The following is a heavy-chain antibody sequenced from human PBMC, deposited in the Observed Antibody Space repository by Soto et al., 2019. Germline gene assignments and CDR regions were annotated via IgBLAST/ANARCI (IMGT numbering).Heavy chain of an antibody. Sequence: QVQLVESGGGVVQPGRSLRLSCAASGFTFSSYGMHWVRQAPGKGLEWVAVISYDGSNKYYADSVKGRFTISRDNSKNTLYLQMNSLRAEDTAVYYCAKAYDYYYYGMDVWGQGTTVTVSS. V-gene: IGHV3-30*18. J-gene: IGHJ6*02. CDR1: GFTFSSYG. CDR2: ISYDGSNK. CDR3: AKAYDYYYYGMDV.